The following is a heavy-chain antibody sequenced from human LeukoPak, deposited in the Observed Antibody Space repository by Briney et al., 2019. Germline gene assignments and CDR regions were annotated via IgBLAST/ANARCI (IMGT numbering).Heavy chain of an antibody. CDR1: GGTFSSYA. V-gene: IGHV1-69*13. J-gene: IGHJ4*02. Sequence: SVKVSCKASGGTFSSYAISWVRQAPGQGLEWMGGIIPIFGTANYAQKFQGRVTITADESTSTAYMELSSLRSEDTAVYYCASLYSSGWYYFDYWGQGTLVTVSS. CDR3: ASLYSSGWYYFDY. CDR2: IIPIFGTA. D-gene: IGHD6-19*01.